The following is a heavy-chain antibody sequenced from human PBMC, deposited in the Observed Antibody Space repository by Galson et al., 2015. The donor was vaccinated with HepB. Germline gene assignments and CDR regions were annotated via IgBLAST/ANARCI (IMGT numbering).Heavy chain of an antibody. Sequence: SLRLSCAASGFTFSSYGMHWVRQAPGKGLEWVAVISYDGSNKYYADSVKGRFTISRDNSKNTLYLQMNSLRAGDTAVYYCARGSLVVSTDGDAFDIWGQGTMVTVSS. J-gene: IGHJ3*02. D-gene: IGHD3-22*01. CDR3: ARGSLVVSTDGDAFDI. CDR2: ISYDGSNK. V-gene: IGHV3-30*03. CDR1: GFTFSSYG.